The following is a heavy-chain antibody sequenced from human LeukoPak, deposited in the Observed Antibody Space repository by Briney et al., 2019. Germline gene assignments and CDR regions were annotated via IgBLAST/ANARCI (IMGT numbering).Heavy chain of an antibody. CDR1: GDSVSINSAT. CDR3: ARKSGAFDI. CDR2: TYYRSKWYN. V-gene: IGHV6-1*01. Sequence: SQTLSLTFAISGDSVSINSATWNWIRQPPSRGLEWLGRTYYRSKWYNDYAVSVKSRIIINADTSKNQFSLQLNSVTPEDTAVYYCARKSGAFDIWGQGTMVTVSS. J-gene: IGHJ3*02.